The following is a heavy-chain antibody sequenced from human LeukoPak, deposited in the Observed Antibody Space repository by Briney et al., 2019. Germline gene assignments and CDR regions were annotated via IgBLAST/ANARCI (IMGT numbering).Heavy chain of an antibody. CDR2: IYTSGST. V-gene: IGHV4-61*02. D-gene: IGHD3-10*01. CDR1: GGSISSGSYY. J-gene: IGHJ6*03. Sequence: SETLSLTCTVSGGSISSGSYYWSWIRQPAGKGLEWIGRIYTSGSTNYNPSLKSRVTISVDTSKNQFSLKLSSVTAADTAVYYCARDRMTHYGSGSSVVYYDYMDVWGKGTTVTISS. CDR3: ARDRMTHYGSGSSVVYYDYMDV.